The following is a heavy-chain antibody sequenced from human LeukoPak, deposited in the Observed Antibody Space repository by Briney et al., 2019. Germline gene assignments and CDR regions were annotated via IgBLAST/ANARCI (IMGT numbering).Heavy chain of an antibody. D-gene: IGHD5-12*01. CDR1: GFTFSSYS. J-gene: IGHJ6*03. CDR3: ARTDIVATASYYYYMDV. Sequence: QPGRSLRLSCAASGFTFSSYSMNWVRQAPGKGLEWVSYISSSSSTIYYADSVKGRFTISRDNAKNSLYLQMNSLRAEDTAVYYCARTDIVATASYYYYMDVWGKGTTVTVSS. CDR2: ISSSSSTI. V-gene: IGHV3-48*01.